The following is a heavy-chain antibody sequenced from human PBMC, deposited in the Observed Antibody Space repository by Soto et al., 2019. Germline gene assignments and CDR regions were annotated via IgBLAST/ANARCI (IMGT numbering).Heavy chain of an antibody. V-gene: IGHV5-10-1*01. CDR1: GYSFTIYW. Sequence: PGESLKISCKGSGYSFTIYWISWVRQMPGKGLEWMGRIDPSDSYTNYSPSFQGHVTISADKSISTAYLQWSSLKASDTAMYYCASLSYDFWSGSPMDVWGQGTTVTVSS. D-gene: IGHD3-3*01. CDR3: ASLSYDFWSGSPMDV. CDR2: IDPSDSYT. J-gene: IGHJ6*02.